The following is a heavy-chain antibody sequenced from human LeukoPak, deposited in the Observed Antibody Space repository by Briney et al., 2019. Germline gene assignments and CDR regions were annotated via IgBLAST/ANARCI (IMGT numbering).Heavy chain of an antibody. J-gene: IGHJ4*02. CDR1: GFPFGVYT. CDR2: IRSKAYGRTT. Sequence: GGSLRLPCTFSGFPFGVYTMSGFPGAPGRGREGGGLIRSKAYGRTTEYAASVKGRFTISGDAYKSIGYLQMNSLKTEDAAVYYCSRALYSSSWYNYFDYWGQGTLVTVSS. V-gene: IGHV3-49*03. D-gene: IGHD6-13*01. CDR3: SRALYSSSWYNYFDY.